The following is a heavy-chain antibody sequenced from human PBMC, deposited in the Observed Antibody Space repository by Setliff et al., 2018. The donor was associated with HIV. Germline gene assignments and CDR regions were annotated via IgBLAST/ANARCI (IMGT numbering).Heavy chain of an antibody. CDR3: VTSEVGGASPFDY. CDR2: IYRTGAT. Sequence: PSETLSLTCTVSGDSLSSGGYYWIWIRHRPGGGLEWIGYIYRTGATHYNPSLKSRVTISVDTSKNQFSLRLTSVTAADTALYFCVTSEVGGASPFDYWGQGTLVTVSS. J-gene: IGHJ4*02. D-gene: IGHD2-21*02. CDR1: GDSLSSGGYY. V-gene: IGHV4-31*08.